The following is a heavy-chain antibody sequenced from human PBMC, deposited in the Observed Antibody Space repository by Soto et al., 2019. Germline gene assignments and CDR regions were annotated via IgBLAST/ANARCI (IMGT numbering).Heavy chain of an antibody. J-gene: IGHJ4*02. CDR3: AREYSSGWYLFGY. CDR2: INAGNGST. V-gene: IGHV1-3*01. Sequence: QVQLVQSGAEVKKPGASVKVSCKASGYTFTSYAMHWVRQAPGQRLEWMGWINAGNGSTKYSQKFQGRVTITRDTSASTAYMELSSLRSEDTAVYYCAREYSSGWYLFGYWGQGTLVTVSS. D-gene: IGHD6-19*01. CDR1: GYTFTSYA.